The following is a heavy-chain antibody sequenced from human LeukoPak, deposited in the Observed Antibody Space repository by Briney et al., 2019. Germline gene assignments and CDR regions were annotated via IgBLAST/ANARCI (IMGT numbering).Heavy chain of an antibody. CDR1: GGSISSYY. Sequence: PSETLSLTCTVSGGSISSYYWSWIRQPPGKGLEWIGYIYYSGSTNYNPSLKSRVTISVDTSKNQFSPKLSSVTAADTAVYYCARDPGPRAAARRYYYYGMDVWGQGTTVTVSS. D-gene: IGHD6-13*01. V-gene: IGHV4-59*01. J-gene: IGHJ6*02. CDR2: IYYSGST. CDR3: ARDPGPRAAARRYYYYGMDV.